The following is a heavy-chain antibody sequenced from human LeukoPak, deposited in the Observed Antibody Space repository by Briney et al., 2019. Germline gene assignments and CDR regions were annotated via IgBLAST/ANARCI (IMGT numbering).Heavy chain of an antibody. CDR3: ARWEDGELLTY. CDR2: ISGSSSYI. CDR1: GFTFSSYS. J-gene: IGHJ4*02. Sequence: GGSLRLSCAASGFTFSSYSMNWVRQAPGKGLEWVSSISGSSSYIYYADSVKGRFTISRDNAKNPLYLQMNSLRAEDTAVYYCARWEDGELLTYWGQGTLVTVSS. D-gene: IGHD3-10*01. V-gene: IGHV3-21*01.